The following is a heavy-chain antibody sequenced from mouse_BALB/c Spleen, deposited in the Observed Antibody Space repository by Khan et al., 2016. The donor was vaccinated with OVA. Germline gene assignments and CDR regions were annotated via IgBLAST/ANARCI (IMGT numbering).Heavy chain of an antibody. CDR2: IIYTGYT. Sequence: EVQLQESGPSLVKPSQTLSLTCSVTGDSITTGYWNWIRKFPGNNLEYMGYIIYTGYTYYNPSLKSRISITRHTSNNQYYLQLNSVTDEDTATYYCARSTYRYAFGYWGQGTLVTVSA. J-gene: IGHJ3*02. CDR1: GDSITTGY. CDR3: ARSTYRYAFGY. V-gene: IGHV3-8*02. D-gene: IGHD2-14*01.